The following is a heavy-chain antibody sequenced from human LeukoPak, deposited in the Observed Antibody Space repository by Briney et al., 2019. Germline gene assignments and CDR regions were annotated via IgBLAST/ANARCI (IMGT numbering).Heavy chain of an antibody. Sequence: GGSLRLPCAASGFTFSSYAMSWVRQAPGTGLEWVSAISGSGGSTYSADSAKGRFTISRDNSKNTLYLQTNSLRAEDTAVYYCAKALCSGGTCYRFDYWGQGTLVTVSS. CDR3: AKALCSGGTCYRFDY. V-gene: IGHV3-23*01. D-gene: IGHD2-15*01. CDR1: GFTFSSYA. CDR2: ISGSGGST. J-gene: IGHJ4*02.